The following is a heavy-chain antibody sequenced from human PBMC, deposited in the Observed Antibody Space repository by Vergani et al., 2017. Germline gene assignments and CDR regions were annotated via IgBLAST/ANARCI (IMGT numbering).Heavy chain of an antibody. CDR2: IIPVLGKT. D-gene: IGHD2-21*02. CDR3: ARDPRGYGGDPEDYYYGMDV. CDR1: GATFRSNT. Sequence: QVQLVQSGAEVKKPGSSVKVSCKASGATFRSNTISWVRQVPGQGLEWMGRIIPVLGKTKYAQDFQGRLTITAYTSTSTAYMELTSLRSQDTAVYYCARDPRGYGGDPEDYYYGMDVWGQGTTVTVSS. V-gene: IGHV1-69*08. J-gene: IGHJ6*02.